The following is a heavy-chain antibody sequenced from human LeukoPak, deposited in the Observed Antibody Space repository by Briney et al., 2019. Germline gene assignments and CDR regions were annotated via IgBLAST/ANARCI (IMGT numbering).Heavy chain of an antibody. Sequence: PSETLSLTCAVSGGSISSSNWWSWVRQPPGKGLEWIGEIYHSGSTNYNPSLKSRVTISVDTSKNQFSLKLSSVTAADTAVYYCARDIDLIVGATRDYGMDVWGQGTTVTVSS. CDR1: GGSISSSNW. CDR2: IYHSGST. CDR3: ARDIDLIVGATRDYGMDV. V-gene: IGHV4-4*02. D-gene: IGHD1-26*01. J-gene: IGHJ6*02.